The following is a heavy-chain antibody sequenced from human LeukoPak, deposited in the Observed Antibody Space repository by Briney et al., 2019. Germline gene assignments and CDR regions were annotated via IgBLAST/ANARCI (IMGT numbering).Heavy chain of an antibody. D-gene: IGHD2-8*01. CDR3: AKSRFGLYVH. V-gene: IGHV3-23*01. CDR1: GFTFSSYG. J-gene: IGHJ4*02. Sequence: GSLKLSCSASGFTFSSYGMGWVRQAPGKGLEWVSAISGSGGSTYYADSVKGRFTISRDNSKNTLYLQMNSLRAEDTAVYYCAKSRFGLYVHWGQGTLVTVSS. CDR2: ISGSGGST.